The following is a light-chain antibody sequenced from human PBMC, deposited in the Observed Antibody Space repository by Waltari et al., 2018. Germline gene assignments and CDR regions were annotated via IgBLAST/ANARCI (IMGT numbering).Light chain of an antibody. CDR1: SSDVGAYPY. CDR3: ASRGASKV. V-gene: IGLV2-8*01. CDR2: EVS. Sequence: QSALTQPPSASGSPGQSVPISCTGTSSDVGAYPYVSWYQQHPGKAPKLLIYEVSKRASGVPDRFSGSKSGNTASLTVSGLQAEDEADYYCASRGASKVFGGGTKLTVL. J-gene: IGLJ2*01.